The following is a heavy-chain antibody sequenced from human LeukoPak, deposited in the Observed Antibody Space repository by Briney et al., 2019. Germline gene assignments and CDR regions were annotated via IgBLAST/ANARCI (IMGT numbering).Heavy chain of an antibody. CDR3: ATRRNYYGSGSPFDY. CDR1: DGSISTYY. D-gene: IGHD3-10*01. Sequence: SETLSLTCTVSDGSISTYYWSWIRQPPGKGLEWIGYIYYSGSTNYNPSLKSRVTISVDTSKNQFSLKLSSVTAADTAVYYCATRRNYYGSGSPFDYWGQGTLVTVSS. J-gene: IGHJ4*02. V-gene: IGHV4-59*01. CDR2: IYYSGST.